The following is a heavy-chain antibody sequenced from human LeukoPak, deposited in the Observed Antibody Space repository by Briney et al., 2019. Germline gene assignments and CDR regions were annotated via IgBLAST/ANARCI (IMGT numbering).Heavy chain of an antibody. CDR2: ISAYNGQK. V-gene: IGHV1-18*04. D-gene: IGHD3-9*01. J-gene: IGHJ4*02. Sequence: ASVKVSCKASGYTFTSYAISWVRQAPGQGLEWMGWISAYNGQKKYAQKFQGRVTMTTDTSTNTAYLELRSLRSDDTAVYYCARGTRYDVLTGYRLDYWGQGTLVTVSS. CDR3: ARGTRYDVLTGYRLDY. CDR1: GYTFTSYA.